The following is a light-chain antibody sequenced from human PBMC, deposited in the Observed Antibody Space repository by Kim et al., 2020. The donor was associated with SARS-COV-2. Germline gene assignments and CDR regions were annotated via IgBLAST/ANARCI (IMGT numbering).Light chain of an antibody. CDR1: GLGDKD. V-gene: IGLV3-1*01. Sequence: VSPGKTARISCSGDGLGDKDVCWYQQKPGQSPVLVIYQRTKRPSGIPERFSGSNSGNTATLTISGTQAMDEADYYCQAWDSSTYVFGTGTKVTVL. J-gene: IGLJ1*01. CDR2: QRT. CDR3: QAWDSSTYV.